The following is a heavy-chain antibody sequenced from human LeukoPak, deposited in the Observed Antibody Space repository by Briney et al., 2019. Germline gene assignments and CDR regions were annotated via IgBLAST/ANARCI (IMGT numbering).Heavy chain of an antibody. CDR3: AKKYYYDSSGYYRENDY. CDR1: GFTFSSYA. D-gene: IGHD3-22*01. CDR2: ISGSGGST. V-gene: IGHV3-23*01. Sequence: GGSLRLSCAASGFTFSSYAMSWVRQAPGKGLEWASAISGSGGSTYYADSVKGRFTISRDNSKNTLYLQMNSLRAEDTAVYYCAKKYYYDSSGYYRENDYWGQGTLVTVSS. J-gene: IGHJ4*02.